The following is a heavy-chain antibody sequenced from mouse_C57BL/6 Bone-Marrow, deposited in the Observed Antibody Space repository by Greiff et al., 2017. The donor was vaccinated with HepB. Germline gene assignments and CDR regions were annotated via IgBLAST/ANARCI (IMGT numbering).Heavy chain of an antibody. CDR2: ISSGSSTI. CDR3: ARLGITTVGLDY. D-gene: IGHD1-1*01. V-gene: IGHV5-17*01. J-gene: IGHJ2*01. Sequence: EVQLQESGGGLVKPGGSLKLSCAASGFTFSDYGMHWVRQAPEKGLEWVAYISSGSSTIYYADTVKGRFTISRDNAKNTLFLQMTSLRSEDTAMYYCARLGITTVGLDYWGQGTTLTVSS. CDR1: GFTFSDYG.